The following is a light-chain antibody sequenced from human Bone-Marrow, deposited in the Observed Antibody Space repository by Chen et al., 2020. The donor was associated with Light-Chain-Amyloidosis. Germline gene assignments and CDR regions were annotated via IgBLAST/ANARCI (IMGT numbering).Light chain of an antibody. CDR3: QSADSSGTSLV. J-gene: IGLJ3*02. CDR2: KDS. CDR1: ALPKQY. Sequence: SYELTQPPSVSVSPGQTARITCSGDALPKQYAYWYQQKPGQAPVLVIYKDSERPSGIPDRCSGSSSGTTVTLTISGVQAEEEADYYCQSADSSGTSLVFGGGTKLTVL. V-gene: IGLV3-25*02.